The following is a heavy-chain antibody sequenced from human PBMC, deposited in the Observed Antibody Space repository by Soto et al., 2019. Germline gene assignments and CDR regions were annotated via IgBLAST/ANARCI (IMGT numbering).Heavy chain of an antibody. D-gene: IGHD6-13*01. CDR2: SHQSGNT. V-gene: IGHV4-4*02. Sequence: QVQLQESGPGLVKPSGTLSLTCAVSGVSISSHDCWTWVRQPPGKGLEWIGESHQSGNTNYNSSLESRVTRSVDKSKNQFSLKLTSVTVADTAVYYCATRDSSRFYWGQGTLVTVSS. CDR3: ATRDSSRFY. J-gene: IGHJ4*02. CDR1: GVSISSHDC.